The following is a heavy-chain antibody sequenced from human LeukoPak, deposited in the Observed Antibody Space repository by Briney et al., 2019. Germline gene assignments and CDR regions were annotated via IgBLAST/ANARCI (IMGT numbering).Heavy chain of an antibody. V-gene: IGHV3-30*04. D-gene: IGHD2-15*01. Sequence: GGSVKLSCTASGFTFRNYAMNWVRQAPGQGLEWVGVLSHDAKNKFYAESVKGRFTISRDNSKNTLDLQMNSLRPEDTAVYYCARDRDRDIIGDGMDVWGKGTTVTVSS. CDR1: GFTFRNYA. J-gene: IGHJ6*04. CDR2: LSHDAKNK. CDR3: ARDRDRDIIGDGMDV.